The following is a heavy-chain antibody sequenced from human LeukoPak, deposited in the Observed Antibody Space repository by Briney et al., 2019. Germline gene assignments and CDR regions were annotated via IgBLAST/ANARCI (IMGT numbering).Heavy chain of an antibody. V-gene: IGHV1-46*01. Sequence: ASVKVSCKASGYTFTSYYMHWVRQAPGQGLEWMGIINPSGGSTSYAQKFQGRVTMTRDTSTSTVYMELSSLSSEDTAVYYCARDLDYYGSGSYVGFSGYYYMDVWGKGTTVTVSS. D-gene: IGHD3-10*01. CDR1: GYTFTSYY. CDR3: ARDLDYYGSGSYVGFSGYYYMDV. CDR2: INPSGGST. J-gene: IGHJ6*03.